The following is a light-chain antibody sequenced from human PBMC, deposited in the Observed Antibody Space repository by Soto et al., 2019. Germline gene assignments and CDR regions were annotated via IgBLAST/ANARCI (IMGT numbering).Light chain of an antibody. CDR1: QSVLYSSNNKNY. CDR3: QQYYSNPWT. J-gene: IGKJ1*01. V-gene: IGKV4-1*01. CDR2: WAS. Sequence: DIVMTQSPDSLAVSLGKRATINCKSSQSVLYSSNNKNYLAWYQQKPGQPPKLLIYWASTRESGIPDRFSGSGSGTDFPLTISSLQAEDVAVYYCQQYYSNPWTFGQGTKVEIK.